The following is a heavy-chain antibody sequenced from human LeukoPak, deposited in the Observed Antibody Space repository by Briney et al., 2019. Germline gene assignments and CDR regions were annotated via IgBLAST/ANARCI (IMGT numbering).Heavy chain of an antibody. CDR3: ARAFGVVTNYYYYYMDV. D-gene: IGHD3-3*01. CDR1: GGSISSYY. CDR2: IYYSGST. J-gene: IGHJ6*03. Sequence: SETLSLTCTVSGGSISSYYWSWIRQPPGKGLEWIGYIYYSGSTNYNPSLKSRVTMSVDTSKNQFSLKLSSVTAADTAVYYCARAFGVVTNYYYYYMDVWGKGTTVTVSS. V-gene: IGHV4-59*12.